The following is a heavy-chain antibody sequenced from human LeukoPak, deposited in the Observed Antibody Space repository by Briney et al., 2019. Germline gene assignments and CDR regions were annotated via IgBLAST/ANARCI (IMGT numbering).Heavy chain of an antibody. J-gene: IGHJ6*02. D-gene: IGHD3-3*01. CDR1: GFTFSSYA. CDR2: ISNDESNK. CDR3: ARGTDTKPLWSGYWVDV. Sequence: GRSLRLSCAASGFTFSSYAMHWVRQAPGKGLEWVAVISNDESNKYYALSVLGRFTISRDNSKNTLFLQMSSLSAEDTAVYYCARGTDTKPLWSGYWVDVWGQGTTVTVSS. V-gene: IGHV3-30*04.